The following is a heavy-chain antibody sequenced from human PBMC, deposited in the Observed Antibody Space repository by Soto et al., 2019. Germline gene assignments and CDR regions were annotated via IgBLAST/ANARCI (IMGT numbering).Heavy chain of an antibody. J-gene: IGHJ6*02. D-gene: IGHD3-3*01. V-gene: IGHV3-23*01. CDR1: GFTFSSYA. Sequence: PGGSLRLSCAASGFTFSSYAMSWVRQAPGKGLEWASAISGSGGSTYYADSVKGRFTISRDNSKNTLYLQMNSLRAEDTAVYYCAKEGSGYYYYYYGMDVWGQGTTVTVSS. CDR3: AKEGSGYYYYYYGMDV. CDR2: ISGSGGST.